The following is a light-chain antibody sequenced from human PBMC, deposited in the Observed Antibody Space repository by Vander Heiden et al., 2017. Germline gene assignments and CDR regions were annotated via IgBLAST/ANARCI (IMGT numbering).Light chain of an antibody. CDR1: SGSIASND. Sequence: NFMLTQPHPVSESPGKTVTISCNRSSGSIASNDWPWYQQRPGSSPTTVIYEDKQRPSGVPDRCSGAIDSASNSASLTIAGLKTEDEADYCCQSYDSSNHVVFGGGTKLTVL. J-gene: IGLJ2*01. CDR3: QSYDSSNHVV. CDR2: EDK. V-gene: IGLV6-57*01.